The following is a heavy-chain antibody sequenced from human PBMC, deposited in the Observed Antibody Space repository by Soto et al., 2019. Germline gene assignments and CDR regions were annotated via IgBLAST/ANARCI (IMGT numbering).Heavy chain of an antibody. CDR1: GYTFTSYA. D-gene: IGHD6-6*01. J-gene: IGHJ6*03. Sequence: QVQLVQSGAEVKKPGASVKVSCKASGYTFTSYAMHWVRQAPGQRLEWMGWINAGNGNTKYSQKFQGRVTITRDTSASTAYMELSSLRSEDTAVYYCARESSCSSFDYYYMDVWGKGTTVTVSS. CDR3: ARESSCSSFDYYYMDV. V-gene: IGHV1-3*01. CDR2: INAGNGNT.